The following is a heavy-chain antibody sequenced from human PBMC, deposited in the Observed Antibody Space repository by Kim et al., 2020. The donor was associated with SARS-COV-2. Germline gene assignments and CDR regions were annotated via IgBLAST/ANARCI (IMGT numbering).Heavy chain of an antibody. CDR3: VKVDSSSWYSRYFQH. Sequence: DSVKGRLTISRDNSKTTLYLQMNSLRAEDTAVYYCVKVDSSSWYSRYFQHWGQGTLVTVSS. J-gene: IGHJ1*01. V-gene: IGHV3-23*01. D-gene: IGHD6-13*01.